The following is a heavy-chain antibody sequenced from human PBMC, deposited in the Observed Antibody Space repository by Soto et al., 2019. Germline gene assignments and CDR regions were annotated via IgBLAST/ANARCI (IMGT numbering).Heavy chain of an antibody. J-gene: IGHJ6*02. CDR3: ARDQGGDNWNYYYGMDV. V-gene: IGHV4-59*01. Sequence: PSDPLSLTCTVSGCSISSYYWSWIRQPPGKGLEWIGYIYYSGSTNYNPSLKSRVTISVVTSKNQFSLKLSSVTAADTAVYYCARDQGGDNWNYYYGMDVWGQGTTVTVSS. CDR1: GCSISSYY. CDR2: IYYSGST. D-gene: IGHD1-20*01.